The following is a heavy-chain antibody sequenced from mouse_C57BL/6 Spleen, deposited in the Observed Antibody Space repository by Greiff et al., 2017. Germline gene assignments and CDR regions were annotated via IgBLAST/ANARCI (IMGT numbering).Heavy chain of an antibody. J-gene: IGHJ2*01. CDR1: GYTFTSYW. V-gene: IGHV1-72*01. CDR3: ARFSDYGSSYFDY. D-gene: IGHD1-1*01. CDR2: IDPNSGGT. Sequence: VQLVESGAELVKPGASVKLSCKASGYTFTSYWMHWVKQRPGRGLEWIGRIDPNSGGTKYNEKFKSKATLTVDKPSSTAYMQLSSLTSEDSAVYYCARFSDYGSSYFDYWGQGTTLTVSS.